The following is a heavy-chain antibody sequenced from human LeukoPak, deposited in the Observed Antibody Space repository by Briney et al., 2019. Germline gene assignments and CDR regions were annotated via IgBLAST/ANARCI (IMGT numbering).Heavy chain of an antibody. D-gene: IGHD3-10*01. Sequence: PSETLSLTCAVYGGSFSGYYWSWIRQPPGKGLEWIGEINHSGSTNYNPSLKSRVTISVDTSKNQFSLKLSSVTAADTAVYYCARLVRGVPYWGQGTLVTVSS. CDR3: ARLVRGVPY. CDR2: INHSGST. CDR1: GGSFSGYY. V-gene: IGHV4-34*01. J-gene: IGHJ4*02.